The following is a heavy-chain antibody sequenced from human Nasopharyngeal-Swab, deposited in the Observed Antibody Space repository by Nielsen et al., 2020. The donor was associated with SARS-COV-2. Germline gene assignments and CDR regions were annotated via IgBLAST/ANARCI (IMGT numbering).Heavy chain of an antibody. CDR3: AKGRGEYYENAFDM. V-gene: IGHV3-23*01. Sequence: ETLSLTCAASGFTFSSYDMHWVRQPPGKGLEWVSTISGSATNTYYADSVKGRFTISRDNSKNTLYLQMNSLRAEDTAVYYCAKGRGEYYENAFDMWGQGTMVTVSS. CDR1: GFTFSSYD. D-gene: IGHD3-3*01. CDR2: ISGSATNT. J-gene: IGHJ3*02.